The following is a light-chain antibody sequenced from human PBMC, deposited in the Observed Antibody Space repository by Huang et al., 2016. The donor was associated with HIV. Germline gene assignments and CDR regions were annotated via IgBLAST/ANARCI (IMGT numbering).Light chain of an antibody. J-gene: IGKJ3*01. Sequence: DIQMTQSPYSLSASVGDRVTITCRASHNINIYLNWYQQKPGKAPNLLIYTAFTLRSGVPSRFSGSGSGTDFTLTINSLQPEDFATYYCQQSSSSPFTFGPGTKVDI. CDR3: QQSSSSPFT. CDR2: TAF. V-gene: IGKV1-39*01. CDR1: HNINIY.